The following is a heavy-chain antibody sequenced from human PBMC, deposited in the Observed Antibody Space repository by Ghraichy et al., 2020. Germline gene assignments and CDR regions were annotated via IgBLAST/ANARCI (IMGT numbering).Heavy chain of an antibody. V-gene: IGHV4-59*01. Sequence: SETLSLTCTVSGGSISSYYWSWIRQPPGKGLEWIGYIYYSGSTNYNPSLKSRVTISVDTSKNQFSLKLSSVTAADTAVYYCARDKSADIVVVPASDANWYFDLWGRGTLVTVSS. J-gene: IGHJ2*01. CDR3: ARDKSADIVVVPASDANWYFDL. CDR1: GGSISSYY. CDR2: IYYSGST. D-gene: IGHD2-2*01.